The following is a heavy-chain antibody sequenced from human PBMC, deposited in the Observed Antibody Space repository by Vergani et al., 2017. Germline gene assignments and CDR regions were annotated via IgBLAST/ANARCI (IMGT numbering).Heavy chain of an antibody. Sequence: QVQLVESGGGVVQPGRSLRLSCAASGFTFSSYGMHWVRQAPGKGLEWVAVIWYDGSSKYYADSVKGRFTISRDNSKNTLYLQMNSLRAEDTAVYYCARVAAAGPFDYWGQGTLVTVSS. V-gene: IGHV3-33*01. J-gene: IGHJ4*02. CDR3: ARVAAAGPFDY. D-gene: IGHD6-13*01. CDR1: GFTFSSYG. CDR2: IWYDGSSK.